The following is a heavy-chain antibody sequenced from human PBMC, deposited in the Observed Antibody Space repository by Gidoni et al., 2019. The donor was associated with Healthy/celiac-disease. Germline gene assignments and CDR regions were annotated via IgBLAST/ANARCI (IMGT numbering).Heavy chain of an antibody. V-gene: IGHV3-21*01. J-gene: IGHJ4*02. CDR3: ARDLSGGFDY. Sequence: EVQLVESGGGLVKPGGSLRLSCAASGFTFSSYSMNWVRQAPGKGLECVSSISSSSSYIYYADSVKGRFTISRDNAKNSLYLQMNSLRAEDTAVYYCARDLSGGFDYWGQGTLVTVSS. CDR2: ISSSSSYI. D-gene: IGHD6-19*01. CDR1: GFTFSSYS.